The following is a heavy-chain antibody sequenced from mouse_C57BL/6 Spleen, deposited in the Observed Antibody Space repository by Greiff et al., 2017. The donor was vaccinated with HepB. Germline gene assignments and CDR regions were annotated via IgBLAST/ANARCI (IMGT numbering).Heavy chain of an antibody. V-gene: IGHV1-69*01. D-gene: IGHD1-1*02. J-gene: IGHJ2*01. Sequence: VQLQQPGAELVMPGASVKLSCKASGYTFTSYWMHWVKPRPGQGLEWIGEIDPSDSYTNYTQKFKGKSTLTVDKSSSTAYMQLSSLTSEDSAVYYGARRGGESPDYGGQGTTLTVAS. CDR1: GYTFTSYW. CDR3: ARRGGESPDY. CDR2: IDPSDSYT.